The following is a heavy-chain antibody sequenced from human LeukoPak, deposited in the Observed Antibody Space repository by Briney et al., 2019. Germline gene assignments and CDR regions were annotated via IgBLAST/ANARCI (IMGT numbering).Heavy chain of an antibody. J-gene: IGHJ6*03. CDR2: IKQDGSEK. D-gene: IGHD2-15*01. Sequence: GTLRLSCAASGFTFSRYWVSWVRQAPGKGLEWVANIKQDGSEKYYMDSVKGRFTISRDNAKNSLYLQMNSLRAEDTAVYYCARVRGGYCSGDSCYSWGYYYYMDVWGKGTTVTVSS. V-gene: IGHV3-7*01. CDR1: GFTFSRYW. CDR3: ARVRGGYCSGDSCYSWGYYYYMDV.